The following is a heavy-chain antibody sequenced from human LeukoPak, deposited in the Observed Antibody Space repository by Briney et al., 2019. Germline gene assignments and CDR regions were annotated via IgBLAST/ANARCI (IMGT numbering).Heavy chain of an antibody. Sequence: ASVKVSCKASGYTFSSYGISWVRQAPGRGLEWMGWISGYNGNTNYAQKLQGRVTMTTDTSTSTVYMELSSLRSEDTAVYYCASNYYDSSGYSRGFQHWGQGTLVTVSS. V-gene: IGHV1-18*01. CDR2: ISGYNGNT. J-gene: IGHJ1*01. D-gene: IGHD3-22*01. CDR3: ASNYYDSSGYSRGFQH. CDR1: GYTFSSYG.